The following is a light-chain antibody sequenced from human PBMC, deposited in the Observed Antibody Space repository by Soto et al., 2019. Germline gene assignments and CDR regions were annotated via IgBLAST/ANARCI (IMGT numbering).Light chain of an antibody. J-gene: IGKJ2*01. Sequence: EIVLTQSPGTLSLSQGERATLSCRASQSVSSSYIAWYQQNPGQAPRLLIYGASSRATGIPDRFSGSGSGTDFTLTISRLEPEDFAVYFCQQYGRSPPFTFGQGTKVEIK. CDR3: QQYGRSPPFT. CDR2: GAS. CDR1: QSVSSSY. V-gene: IGKV3-20*01.